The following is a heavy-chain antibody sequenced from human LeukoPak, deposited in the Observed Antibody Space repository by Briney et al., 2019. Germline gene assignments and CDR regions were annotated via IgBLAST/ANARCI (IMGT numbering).Heavy chain of an antibody. V-gene: IGHV1-18*01. J-gene: IGHJ4*02. CDR1: GYTFTSYG. CDR3: AVSHIVVVPAAISQIDY. Sequence: GASVKVSCKASGYTFTSYGISWVRQAPGQGLEWMGWISAYNGNTNYAQKLQGRVTMTTDTSTSTAYMELRSLRSDDTAVYYCAVSHIVVVPAAISQIDYWGQGTLVTVSS. CDR2: ISAYNGNT. D-gene: IGHD2-2*01.